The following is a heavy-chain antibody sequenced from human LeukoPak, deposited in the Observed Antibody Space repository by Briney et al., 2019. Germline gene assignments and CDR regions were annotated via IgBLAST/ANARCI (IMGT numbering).Heavy chain of an antibody. CDR1: GFTFSSYA. D-gene: IGHD5-18*01. CDR2: ISGSGGST. V-gene: IGHV3-23*01. J-gene: IGHJ3*02. CDR3: AKDKEGGWYSYGLVTHAFDI. Sequence: PGGSLRLSCAASGFTFSSYAMSWVRQAPGKGLEWVSAISGSGGSTYYADSVKGRFTISRDNSKNTLYLQMNSLRAEDTAVYYCAKDKEGGWYSYGLVTHAFDIWGQGTMVTVSS.